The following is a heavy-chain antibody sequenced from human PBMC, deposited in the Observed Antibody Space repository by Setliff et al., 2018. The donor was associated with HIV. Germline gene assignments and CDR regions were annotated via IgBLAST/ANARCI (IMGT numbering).Heavy chain of an antibody. CDR3: AREGTVPIDY. CDR2: INTNTGNP. CDR1: GYTFNIYG. J-gene: IGHJ4*02. Sequence: ASVKVSCKTSGYTFNIYGMHWVRQAPGQGLEWMGWINTNTGNPTYAQGFTGRFVFSLDTSVSTAYLQISSLKAEDTAVYYCAREGTVPIDYWGQGTLVTVSS. V-gene: IGHV7-4-1*02. D-gene: IGHD1-1*01.